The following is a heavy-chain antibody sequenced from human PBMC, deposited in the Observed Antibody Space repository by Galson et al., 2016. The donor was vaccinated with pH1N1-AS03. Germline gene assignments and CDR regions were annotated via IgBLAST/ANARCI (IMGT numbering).Heavy chain of an antibody. Sequence: SVKVSCKASGYTFIYRYLHWVRQAPGQKLEWLGWITPLKGNTNYAQRMQDRVSITWDRSVSTAYLELSGLRPEDTAVYYCAREGPRLSGCAYDYWGQGALVTVSS. V-gene: IGHV1-45*02. CDR2: ITPLKGNT. CDR3: AREGPRLSGCAYDY. J-gene: IGHJ4*02. D-gene: IGHD3-16*01. CDR1: GYTFIYRY.